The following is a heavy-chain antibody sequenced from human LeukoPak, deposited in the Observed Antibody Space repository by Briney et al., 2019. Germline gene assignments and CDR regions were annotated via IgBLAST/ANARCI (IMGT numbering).Heavy chain of an antibody. CDR3: AKDRSSGWCDYYYYGMDV. CDR2: ISWNSGSI. Sequence: PGGSLRLSCAASGFTFDDYAMHWVRQAPGKGLEWASGISWNSGSIGYADSVKGRFTISRDNAKNSLYLQMNSLRAEDTALYYCAKDRSSGWCDYYYYGMDVWGQGTTVTVSS. D-gene: IGHD6-19*01. V-gene: IGHV3-9*01. CDR1: GFTFDDYA. J-gene: IGHJ6*02.